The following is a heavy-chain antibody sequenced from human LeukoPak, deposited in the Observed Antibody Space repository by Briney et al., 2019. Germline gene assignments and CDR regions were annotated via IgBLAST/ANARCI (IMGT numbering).Heavy chain of an antibody. V-gene: IGHV3-21*04. D-gene: IGHD6-19*01. CDR1: EFTLSTYC. Sequence: GGSLRLSCAASEFTLSTYCIHWVRQAPGKGLEWVSSINTAGRDIYYADSVKGQFTISRDNTKNSQYLQMNSLRAEDTAVYYCAADSGVVVANEAFDIWGQGTMVSVSS. J-gene: IGHJ3*02. CDR3: AADSGVVVANEAFDI. CDR2: INTAGRDI.